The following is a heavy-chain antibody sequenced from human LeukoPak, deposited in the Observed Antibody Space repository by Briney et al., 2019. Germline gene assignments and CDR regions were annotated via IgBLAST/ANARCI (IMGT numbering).Heavy chain of an antibody. CDR2: INHSGST. CDR3: ARARYDFWSGYRYYSDY. Sequence: SETLSLTCAVYGGSFSGYYWSWIRQPPGKGLEWIGEINHSGSTNYNPSLKSRVTISVDTSKNQFSLKLSSVTAADTAVYYCARARYDFWSGYRYYSDYWGQGTLVTVSS. J-gene: IGHJ4*02. D-gene: IGHD3-3*01. CDR1: GGSFSGYY. V-gene: IGHV4-34*01.